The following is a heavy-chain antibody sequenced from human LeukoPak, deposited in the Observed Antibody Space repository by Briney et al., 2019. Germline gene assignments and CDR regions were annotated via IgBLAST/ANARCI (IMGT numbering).Heavy chain of an antibody. V-gene: IGHV3-74*01. CDR2: ISTDGSSA. CDR1: GFTFSSYW. Sequence: TGGSLRLSCAASGFTFSSYWMHWVRQAPGKGLVWVSRISTDGSSAIYADSVKGRFTISRDNAQNSLYLQMSSLRDEDTAVYYCASPPRTGTNSLYYWGQGALVTVSS. CDR3: ASPPRTGTNSLYY. J-gene: IGHJ4*02. D-gene: IGHD1-7*01.